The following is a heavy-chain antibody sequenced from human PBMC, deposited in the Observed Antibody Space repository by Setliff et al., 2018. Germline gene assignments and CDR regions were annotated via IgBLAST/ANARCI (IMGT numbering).Heavy chain of an antibody. V-gene: IGHV1-69*13. D-gene: IGHD3-3*01. J-gene: IGHJ4*02. CDR3: ARAQSWSGGPYYFDN. CDR2: IIPIFGTA. CDR1: GGTFSSYA. Sequence: AASVKVSCKASGGTFSSYAISWVRQAPGQGLEWMGGIIPIFGTANYAQKFQGRVTITADESTSTAYMELSSLRSEDTAVYYCARAQSWSGGPYYFDNWGQGTLVTVPQ.